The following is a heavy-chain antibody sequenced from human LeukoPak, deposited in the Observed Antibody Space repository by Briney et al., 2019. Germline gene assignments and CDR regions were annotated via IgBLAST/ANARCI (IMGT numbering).Heavy chain of an antibody. Sequence: ASVKVSCKASGYTFTSYGISWVRQAPGQGLEWMGWISAYNGNTNYAQKLQGRVTMTTDTSTSTAYMELRSLRSDDTAVYYCVGVGLIAAPSAFDIWGQGTMVTVSS. V-gene: IGHV1-18*01. CDR1: GYTFTSYG. CDR3: VGVGLIAAPSAFDI. CDR2: ISAYNGNT. J-gene: IGHJ3*02. D-gene: IGHD6-13*01.